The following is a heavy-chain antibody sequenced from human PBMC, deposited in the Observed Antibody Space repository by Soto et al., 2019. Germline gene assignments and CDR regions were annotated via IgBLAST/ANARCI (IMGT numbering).Heavy chain of an antibody. CDR3: AKGKSHTLLGVDTLFAF. Sequence: GGSLRLSCAASGFTFNSYAMSWFRQAPGKGLEWVSLISGNGGTTNYADSVKGRFTISRDNSKKKLYLQMDSLRAEDTAVYYCAKGKSHTLLGVDTLFAFWGQGTLVTVSS. CDR2: ISGNGGTT. CDR1: GFTFNSYA. V-gene: IGHV3-23*01. D-gene: IGHD3-3*01. J-gene: IGHJ4*02.